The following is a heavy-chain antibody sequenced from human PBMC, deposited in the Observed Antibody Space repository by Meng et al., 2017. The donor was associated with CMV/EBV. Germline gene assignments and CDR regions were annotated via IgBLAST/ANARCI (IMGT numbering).Heavy chain of an antibody. D-gene: IGHD5/OR15-5a*01. J-gene: IGHJ4*02. CDR1: GFTFSTYW. Sequence: GGSLRLSCAASGFTFSTYWMSWVRQAPGKGLEWVATIKQDGSEKYYVDSVKGRFTISRDNAKNSLYLQMNSLRAEDTAVYYCAGTLRTPDYWGQGTLVTVSS. V-gene: IGHV3-7*01. CDR2: IKQDGSEK. CDR3: AGTLRTPDY.